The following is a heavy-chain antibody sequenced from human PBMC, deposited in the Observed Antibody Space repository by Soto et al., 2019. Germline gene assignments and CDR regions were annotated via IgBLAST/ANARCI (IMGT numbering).Heavy chain of an antibody. Sequence: QVQLQESGPGLVKPSETLSLTCTVSGGSVSTYYWSWIRQPPGKGLEWIGYIYHSGSTNYNPSLKSRVTISVATSKNQCSLKLNSVTAADTAVYYCAREVGGNSYTDAFDIWGQGIMVTVSS. D-gene: IGHD1-26*01. CDR3: AREVGGNSYTDAFDI. CDR2: IYHSGST. CDR1: GGSVSTYY. V-gene: IGHV4-59*02. J-gene: IGHJ3*02.